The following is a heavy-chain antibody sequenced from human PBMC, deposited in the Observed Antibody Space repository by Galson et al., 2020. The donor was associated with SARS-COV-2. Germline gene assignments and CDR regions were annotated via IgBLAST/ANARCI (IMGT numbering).Heavy chain of an antibody. CDR2: IKQDGSEK. J-gene: IGHJ4*02. CDR1: GFTYSSYW. CDR3: ARSYSGTYRVGDY. Sequence: GGSQRLSCAASGFTYSSYWMSWVRQATGKGLEWVANIKQDGSEKNYVDSVTGRFTISRDNAKNSLYLQMNSLRAEDTAVYYCARSYSGTYRVGDYWGQGTLVTVSS. D-gene: IGHD1-26*01. V-gene: IGHV3-7*01.